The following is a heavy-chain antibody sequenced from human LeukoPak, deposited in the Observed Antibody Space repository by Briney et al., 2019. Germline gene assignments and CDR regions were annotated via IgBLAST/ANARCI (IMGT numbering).Heavy chain of an antibody. D-gene: IGHD3-10*01. Sequence: PGGSLRLSCVASGFTLSNYWMTWVRQAPGKGLEWVANIKPDGSEKYFLDSVRGRFTISRDNVKNSLYLQMNSLRAEDTAVYYCVRGSSGTVVRGVSWAWSDPWGQGTLVTVSS. J-gene: IGHJ5*02. CDR1: GFTLSNYW. V-gene: IGHV3-7*05. CDR2: IKPDGSEK. CDR3: VRGSSGTVVRGVSWAWSDP.